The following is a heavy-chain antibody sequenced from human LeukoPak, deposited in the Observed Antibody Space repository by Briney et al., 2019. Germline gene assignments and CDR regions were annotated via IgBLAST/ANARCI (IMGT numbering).Heavy chain of an antibody. D-gene: IGHD3-22*01. CDR2: IYYSGST. Sequence: PLETLSLTCTVSGGSISSSSYYWGWIRQPPGKGLEWIGSIYYSGSTYYNPSLKSRVTISVDTSKNQFSLKLSSVTAADTAVYYCASSYYYDSSGYYYFDYWGQGTLVTVYS. CDR1: GGSISSSSYY. J-gene: IGHJ4*02. CDR3: ASSYYYDSSGYYYFDY. V-gene: IGHV4-39*01.